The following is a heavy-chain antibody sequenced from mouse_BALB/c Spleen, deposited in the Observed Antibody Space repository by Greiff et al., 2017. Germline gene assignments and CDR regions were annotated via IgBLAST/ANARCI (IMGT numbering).Heavy chain of an antibody. CDR3: ARSAYYYGSSSYFDY. D-gene: IGHD1-1*01. CDR2: ISSGSSTI. Sequence: EVQLVESGGGLVQPGGSRKLSCAASGFTFSSFGMHWVRQAPEKGLEWVAYISSGSSTIYYADTVKGRFTISRDNPKNTLFLQMTSLRSEDTAMYYCARSAYYYGSSSYFDYWGQGTTLTVSS. V-gene: IGHV5-17*02. J-gene: IGHJ2*01. CDR1: GFTFSSFG.